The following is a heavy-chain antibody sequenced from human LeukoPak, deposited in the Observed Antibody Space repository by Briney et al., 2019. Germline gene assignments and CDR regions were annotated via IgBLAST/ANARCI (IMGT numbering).Heavy chain of an antibody. D-gene: IGHD2-8*01. CDR1: GYTFTGYY. CDR2: INPSGDTT. Sequence: GASVKVSCKASGYTFTGYYMHWVRQAPGQGLEWMGKINPSGDTTTYAQKFQGRITMTRDTSTSTVYMELSSLRSEDTAVYYCARDRNGGQRANAFDIWGQGTMVTVSS. V-gene: IGHV1-46*01. J-gene: IGHJ3*02. CDR3: ARDRNGGQRANAFDI.